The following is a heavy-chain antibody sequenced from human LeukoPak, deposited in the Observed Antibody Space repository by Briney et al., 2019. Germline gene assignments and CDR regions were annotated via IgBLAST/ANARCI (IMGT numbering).Heavy chain of an antibody. D-gene: IGHD3-3*01. V-gene: IGHV4-34*01. CDR1: GGSFSGYC. CDR2: INHSGST. J-gene: IGHJ6*03. CDR3: ARRQNSVTIFGMIRVGYYYMDV. Sequence: SETLSLTCAVYGGSFSGYCWSWIRQPPGKGLEWIREINHSGSTNYNPSLKSRVTISVDTSKNQFSLKLSSVTAADTAVYYCARRQNSVTIFGMIRVGYYYMDVWGKGTTVTVSS.